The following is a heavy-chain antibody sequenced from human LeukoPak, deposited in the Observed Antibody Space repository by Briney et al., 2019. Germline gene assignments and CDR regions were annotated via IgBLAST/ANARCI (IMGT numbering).Heavy chain of an antibody. D-gene: IGHD4-17*01. V-gene: IGHV5-51*01. Sequence: GGSLQISCQGSGSSFTSYWIGWVRQVPGKGLEWMGIIYPGDSDTRYSPSFQGQVTISADKSISTAYLQWSSLKASDTAMYYCARLKPYDGDYDSYYYYYMDVWGKGTTVTVSS. CDR2: IYPGDSDT. CDR1: GSSFTSYW. J-gene: IGHJ6*03. CDR3: ARLKPYDGDYDSYYYYYMDV.